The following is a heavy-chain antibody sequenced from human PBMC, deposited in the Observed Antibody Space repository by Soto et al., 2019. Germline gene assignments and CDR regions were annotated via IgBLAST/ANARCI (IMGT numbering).Heavy chain of an antibody. CDR2: IYDGGRT. CDR3: ARGPSGDKVDS. V-gene: IGHV4-30-4*01. J-gene: IGHJ4*02. D-gene: IGHD7-27*01. Sequence: SETLSLTCTVPGGSISTVYYWWSWIRQSPDMGLEWIGHIYDGGRTYNNPSLESRVTMSVDTSKSQLSLTLSSVSAADTAVYYCARGPSGDKVDSWGQGTLVTVSS. CDR1: GGSISTVYYW.